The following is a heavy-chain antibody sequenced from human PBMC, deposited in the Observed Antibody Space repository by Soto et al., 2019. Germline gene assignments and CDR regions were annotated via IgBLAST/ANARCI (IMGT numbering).Heavy chain of an antibody. CDR2: IIPIFGTA. CDR1: GGTFSSYA. CDR3: ARSAGYSSGYSVFRPYYYYGMDV. Sequence: GASVKVSCKASGGTFSSYAISWVRQAPGQGLEWMGGIIPIFGTANYAQKFQGRVTITADESTSTAYMELSSLRSEDTAVYYCARSAGYSSGYSVFRPYYYYGMDVWGQGTTVTVS. D-gene: IGHD3-22*01. J-gene: IGHJ6*02. V-gene: IGHV1-69*13.